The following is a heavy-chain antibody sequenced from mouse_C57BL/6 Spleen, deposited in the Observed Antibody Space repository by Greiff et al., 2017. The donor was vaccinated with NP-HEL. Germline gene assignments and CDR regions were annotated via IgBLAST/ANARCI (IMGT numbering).Heavy chain of an antibody. Sequence: QVHVKQPGAELVKPGASVKLSCKASGYTFTSYWMHWVKQRPGRGLEWIGRIDPNSGGTKYNEKFKSKATLTVDKPSSTAYMQLSSLTSEDSAVYYCSLITTVVATDYFDYWGQGTTLTVSS. CDR3: SLITTVVATDYFDY. J-gene: IGHJ2*01. CDR2: IDPNSGGT. D-gene: IGHD1-1*01. CDR1: GYTFTSYW. V-gene: IGHV1-72*01.